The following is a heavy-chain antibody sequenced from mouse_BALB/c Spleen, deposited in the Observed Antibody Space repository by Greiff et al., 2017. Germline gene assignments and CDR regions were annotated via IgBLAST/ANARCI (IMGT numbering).Heavy chain of an antibody. V-gene: IGHV8-12*01. D-gene: IGHD1-1*01. J-gene: IGHJ4*01. CDR2: IYWDDDK. CDR1: GFSLSTSGMG. Sequence: QVTLKESGPGILQPSQTLSLTCSFSGFSLSTSGMGVSWIRQPSGKGLEWLAHIYWDDDKRYNPSLKSRLTISKDTSRNQVFLKITSVDTADTATYYCARRELTDYAMDYWGQGTSVTVSS. CDR3: ARRELTDYAMDY.